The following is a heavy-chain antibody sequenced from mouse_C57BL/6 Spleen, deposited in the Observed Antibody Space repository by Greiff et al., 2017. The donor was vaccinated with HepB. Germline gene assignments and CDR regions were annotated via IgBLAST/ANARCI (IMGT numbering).Heavy chain of an antibody. V-gene: IGHV1-64*01. CDR1: GYTFTSYW. D-gene: IGHD1-3*01. J-gene: IGHJ1*03. CDR3: APEDNSWYFDV. CDR2: IHPNSGST. Sequence: QVQLKQPGAELVKPGASVKLSCKASGYTFTSYWMHWVKQRPGQGLEWIGMIHPNSGSTNYNEKFKSKATLTVDKSSSTAYMQLSSLTSEDSAVYYCAPEDNSWYFDVLGTGTTVTVSS.